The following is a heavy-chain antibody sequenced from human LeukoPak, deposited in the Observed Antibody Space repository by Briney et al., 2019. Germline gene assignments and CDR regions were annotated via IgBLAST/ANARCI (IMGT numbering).Heavy chain of an antibody. D-gene: IGHD3-22*01. CDR3: AKGRQYFDTNAYQPGFDY. J-gene: IGHJ4*02. CDR2: ISSSGSTI. Sequence: PGGSLRLSCAASGFTFSSYEMNWVRQAPGKGLEWVSYISSSGSTIYYADSVKGRFTISRDNAKNSLYLQMNSLRAEDTAVFYCAKGRQYFDTNAYQPGFDYWGQGTLVTVSS. V-gene: IGHV3-48*03. CDR1: GFTFSSYE.